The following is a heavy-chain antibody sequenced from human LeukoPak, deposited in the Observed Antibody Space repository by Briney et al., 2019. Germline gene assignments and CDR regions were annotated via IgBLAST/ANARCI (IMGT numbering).Heavy chain of an antibody. Sequence: SETLSLTCTVSGGSISGYYWSWIRQPPGKGLEWIGYIYTSGSTNYNPSLKSRVTISVDTSKNQFSLKLSSVTAADTAVYYCARRGWGENWFDPWGQGTLVTVSS. CDR1: GGSISGYY. J-gene: IGHJ5*02. D-gene: IGHD1-26*01. CDR2: IYTSGST. CDR3: ARRGWGENWFDP. V-gene: IGHV4-4*09.